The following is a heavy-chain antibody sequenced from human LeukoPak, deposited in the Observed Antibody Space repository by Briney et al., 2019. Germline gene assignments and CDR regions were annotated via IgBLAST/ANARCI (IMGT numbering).Heavy chain of an antibody. CDR3: ARGRDWLFYFDY. CDR1: GGSISSGDYY. V-gene: IGHV4-61*08. D-gene: IGHD6-19*01. J-gene: IGHJ4*02. Sequence: SQTLSLTCTVSGGSISSGDYYWSWIRQPPGKGLEWIGYTYYSGSTNYNPSLKSRVTISVDTSKNQFSLKLSSVTAADTAVYYCARGRDWLFYFDYWGQGTLVTVSS. CDR2: TYYSGST.